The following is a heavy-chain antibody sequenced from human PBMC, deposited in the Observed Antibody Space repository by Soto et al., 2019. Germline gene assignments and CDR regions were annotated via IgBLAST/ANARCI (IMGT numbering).Heavy chain of an antibody. J-gene: IGHJ4*02. CDR1: GGTFSSYA. CDR2: IIPIFGTA. V-gene: IGHV1-69*13. CDR3: ARGYYDSSGYRVGHFDY. Sequence: ASVKVSCKASGGTFSSYAISWVRQAPGQGLEWMGGIIPIFGTANYAQKFQGRVTITADESTSTAYMELSSLRSEDTAVYYCARGYYDSSGYRVGHFDYWGQGTLVTVSS. D-gene: IGHD3-22*01.